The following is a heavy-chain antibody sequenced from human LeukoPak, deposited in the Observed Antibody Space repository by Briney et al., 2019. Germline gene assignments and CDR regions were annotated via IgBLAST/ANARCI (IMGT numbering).Heavy chain of an antibody. CDR2: INSDGSST. CDR3: ARAAHSSGLFDY. CDR1: GFTFSNYW. D-gene: IGHD6-19*01. Sequence: GGSLRLSCAASGFTFSNYWMYCVRQAPGKGLVWVSRINSDGSSTSYADSVKGQFTISRDNAKNTLYLQMNTLRAEDTAVYYCARAAHSSGLFDYWGQGALVTVSS. J-gene: IGHJ4*02. V-gene: IGHV3-74*01.